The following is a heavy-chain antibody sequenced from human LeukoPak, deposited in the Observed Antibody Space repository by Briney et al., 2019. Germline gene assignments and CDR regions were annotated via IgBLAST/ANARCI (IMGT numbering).Heavy chain of an antibody. D-gene: IGHD6-19*01. CDR2: ISYDGSDK. Sequence: GGSLRLSCAASGFTFSSYAMHWVRQAPGKGLEWVAVISYDGSDKYYADSVKGRFTISRDNSKNTLHLQMNSLRAEDTAVYYCAGDCSVAGSVYYYGMDVWGQGTTVTVSS. J-gene: IGHJ6*02. V-gene: IGHV3-30-3*01. CDR1: GFTFSSYA. CDR3: AGDCSVAGSVYYYGMDV.